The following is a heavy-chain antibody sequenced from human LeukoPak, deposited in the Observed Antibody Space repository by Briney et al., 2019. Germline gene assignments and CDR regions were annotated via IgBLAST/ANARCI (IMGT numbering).Heavy chain of an antibody. CDR1: GFTFTSYA. V-gene: IGHV3-64D*06. J-gene: IGHJ4*02. CDR3: VKGQMDY. CDR2: IGISGVST. Sequence: GGSLRLSCSASGFTFTSYAMHWVRQAPGKGLEYVSAIGISGVSTYYADSVKGRSTISRDNSKNTLYLQMSTLRAEDTAVYYCVKGQMDYWGQGTLVTVSS. D-gene: IGHD5-24*01.